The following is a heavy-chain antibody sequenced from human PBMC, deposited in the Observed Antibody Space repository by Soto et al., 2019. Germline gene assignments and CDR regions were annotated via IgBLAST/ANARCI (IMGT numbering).Heavy chain of an antibody. CDR2: IYYSGNT. Sequence: SETLSLTCTVSGGSISSSSYYWGWIRQPPGKGLEWIGSIYYSGNTYYNPSLKSRVTISVDTAKNQFSLKLSSVTAADTAVYYCARHGQWLVTGYFYYGMDVWGQGTTVTVSS. D-gene: IGHD6-19*01. CDR3: ARHGQWLVTGYFYYGMDV. V-gene: IGHV4-39*01. J-gene: IGHJ6*02. CDR1: GGSISSSSYY.